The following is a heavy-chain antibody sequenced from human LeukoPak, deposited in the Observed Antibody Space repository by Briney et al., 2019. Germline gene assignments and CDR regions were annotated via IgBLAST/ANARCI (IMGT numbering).Heavy chain of an antibody. D-gene: IGHD3-22*01. CDR3: AKDSYDSSGYYYGQDAFDI. V-gene: IGHV3-23*01. CDR1: GFTFSSYA. CDR2: ITGSGGST. Sequence: GGSLRLSCAASGFTFSSYAMSWVRQAPGKGLEWVSAITGSGGSTYYADSVKGRFTISRDNSKNTLYLQMNSLRAEDTAVYYCAKDSYDSSGYYYGQDAFDIWGQGTMVTVSS. J-gene: IGHJ3*02.